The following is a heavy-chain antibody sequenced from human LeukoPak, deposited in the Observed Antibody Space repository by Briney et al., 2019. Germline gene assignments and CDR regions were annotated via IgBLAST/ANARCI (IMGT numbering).Heavy chain of an antibody. CDR2: IYYSGST. V-gene: IGHV4-39*07. Sequence: SETLSLTCTVSGGSISSSSYYWGWIRQPPGKGLEWIGSIYYSGSTYYNPSPKSRVTISVDTSKNQFSLKLSSVTAADTAVYYCAREYCSSTSCYAPPDAFDIWGQGTMVTVSS. D-gene: IGHD2-2*01. CDR3: AREYCSSTSCYAPPDAFDI. CDR1: GGSISSSSYY. J-gene: IGHJ3*02.